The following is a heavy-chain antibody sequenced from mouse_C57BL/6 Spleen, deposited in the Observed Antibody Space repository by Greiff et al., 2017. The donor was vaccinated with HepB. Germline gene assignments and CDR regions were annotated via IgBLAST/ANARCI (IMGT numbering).Heavy chain of an antibody. V-gene: IGHV1-7*01. D-gene: IGHD2-1*01. CDR1: GYTFTSYW. CDR3: ARRVSDGNYPYFDV. CDR2: INPSSGYT. Sequence: VQLQQSGAELAKPGASVKLSCKASGYTFTSYWMHWVKQRPGQGLEWIGYINPSSGYTKYNQKFKDKAKLTADKSSSTAYMQLSSLTYEDSAVYYCARRVSDGNYPYFDVWGTGTTVTVSS. J-gene: IGHJ1*03.